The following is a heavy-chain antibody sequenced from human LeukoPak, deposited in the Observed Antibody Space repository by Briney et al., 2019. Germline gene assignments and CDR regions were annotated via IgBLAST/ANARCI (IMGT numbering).Heavy chain of an antibody. CDR1: GYTFTGYY. J-gene: IGHJ6*02. CDR3: ARERYDILTGYYMIQDYYYGMDV. CDR2: INPNSGGT. Sequence: VASVKVSCKASGYTFTGYYMHWVRQAPGQGLEWMGWINPNSGGTNYAQKFQGRVTMTRDTSISTAYMELSRLRSDDTAVYYCARERYDILTGYYMIQDYYYGMDVWGQGTTVTVSS. D-gene: IGHD3-9*01. V-gene: IGHV1-2*02.